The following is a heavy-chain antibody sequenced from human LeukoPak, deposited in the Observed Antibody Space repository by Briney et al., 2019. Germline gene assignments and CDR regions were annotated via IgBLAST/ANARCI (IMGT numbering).Heavy chain of an antibody. D-gene: IGHD2-15*01. CDR1: GGTFSSYA. Sequence: ASVKVSCKASGGTFSSYAISWVRQAPGQGLEWMGGIIPIFGTANYAQKFQGRVTITADESTSTAYMELSSLRSEDTAVYYCAGSYCSGGSCYGLADYWGQGTLVTVSS. V-gene: IGHV1-69*13. CDR2: IIPIFGTA. CDR3: AGSYCSGGSCYGLADY. J-gene: IGHJ4*02.